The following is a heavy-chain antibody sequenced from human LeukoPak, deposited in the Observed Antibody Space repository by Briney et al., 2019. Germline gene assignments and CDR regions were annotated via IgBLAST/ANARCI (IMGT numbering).Heavy chain of an antibody. J-gene: IGHJ3*02. CDR3: ARVRGGVIKPDMPFYI. CDR1: GYTFTGYY. Sequence: ASVKVSCKASGYTFTGYYMHWVRQAPGQGLEWMGWINPNSIGTNYAQKFQGRVIMTRDTSISTDYMELSRLRSDDTAVYYCARVRGGVIKPDMPFYIWGQGTLVTVSS. D-gene: IGHD3-10*01. V-gene: IGHV1-2*02. CDR2: INPNSIGT.